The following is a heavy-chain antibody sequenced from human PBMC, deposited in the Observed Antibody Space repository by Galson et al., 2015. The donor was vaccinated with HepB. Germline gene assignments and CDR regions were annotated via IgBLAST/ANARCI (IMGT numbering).Heavy chain of an antibody. CDR2: IKSKTDGGTT. J-gene: IGHJ3*02. V-gene: IGHV3-15*01. Sequence: SLRLSCAASGFTFSNAWMSWVRQAPGKGLEWVGRIKSKTDGGTTDYAAPVKGRFTISRDDSKNTLYLQMNSLKTEDTAVYYCTTEPMSESEGFDDAFDIWGQGTMVTVSS. D-gene: IGHD3-10*02. CDR1: GFTFSNAW. CDR3: TTEPMSESEGFDDAFDI.